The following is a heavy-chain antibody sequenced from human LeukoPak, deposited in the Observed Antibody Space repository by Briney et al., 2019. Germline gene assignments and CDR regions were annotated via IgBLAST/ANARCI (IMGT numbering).Heavy chain of an antibody. CDR2: IIPSGGST. D-gene: IGHD4-11*01. CDR3: ARDRLSVDYNNYEDY. CDR1: GYTFTSYY. V-gene: IGHV1-46*01. Sequence: ASVKVSCKASGYTFTSYYMHWVRQAPGQGLEWMGIIIPSGGSTSYAQKFQGRVTLTRDTSTSTVYMELSSLRSEDTAVYYCARDRLSVDYNNYEDYWGQGTLVTVSS. J-gene: IGHJ4*02.